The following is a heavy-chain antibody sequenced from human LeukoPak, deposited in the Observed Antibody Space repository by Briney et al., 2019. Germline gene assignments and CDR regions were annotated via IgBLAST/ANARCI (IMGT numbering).Heavy chain of an antibody. V-gene: IGHV3-7*02. Sequence: GGSLRLSCAASGFTFSNYWMSWVRQAPGKGLEWVANIKQDGNEKYYVDSVKGRFTISRDNAKNSLYLQMNSLRAEDTAVYYCARVTTVTTDVYYYGMDVWGQGTTVTVSS. CDR1: GFTFSNYW. D-gene: IGHD4-17*01. CDR2: IKQDGNEK. CDR3: ARVTTVTTDVYYYGMDV. J-gene: IGHJ6*02.